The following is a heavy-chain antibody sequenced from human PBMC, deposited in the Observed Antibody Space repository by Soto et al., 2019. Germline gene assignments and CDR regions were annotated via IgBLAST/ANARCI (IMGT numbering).Heavy chain of an antibody. D-gene: IGHD3-3*01. Sequence: PGGSLRLSCAASGFTFSSYAMSWVRQAPGKGLEWVSAISGSGGSTYYADSVKGRFTISRDNSKNTLYLQMNSLRAEDTAVYYCAKGLHYDFWSGYYGSANIDYWGQGTLVTVSS. V-gene: IGHV3-23*01. CDR2: ISGSGGST. J-gene: IGHJ4*02. CDR1: GFTFSSYA. CDR3: AKGLHYDFWSGYYGSANIDY.